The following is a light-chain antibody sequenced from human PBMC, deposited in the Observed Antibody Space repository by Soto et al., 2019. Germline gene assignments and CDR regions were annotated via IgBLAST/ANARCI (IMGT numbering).Light chain of an antibody. CDR3: GTWDTSLSAVV. V-gene: IGLV1-51*01. CDR1: SSNIGKNY. J-gene: IGLJ2*01. Sequence: QSVLTQPPSVSAAPGQKVTISCSGSSSNIGKNYVSWYQRLPGTAPKLLIYDNNERSSGIPDRFSGSKSGTSATLGIAGLKTGDEADYYCGTWDTSLSAVVFGGGTKLTVL. CDR2: DNN.